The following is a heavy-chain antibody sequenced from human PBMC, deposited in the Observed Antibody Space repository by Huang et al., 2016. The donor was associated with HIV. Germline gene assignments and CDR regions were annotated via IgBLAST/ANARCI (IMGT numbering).Heavy chain of an antibody. CDR3: GKDWTGSSGWFTLHYYYYGMDV. V-gene: IGHV3-30*18. CDR1: GFSFSNYG. D-gene: IGHD6-19*01. Sequence: QVQLVESGGGVVQPGRSLRLSCAASGFSFSNYGINWVRQAPGKGLEWVAVISYDGNKKYYADSVKGRFTISRDNSNSTLFLQMNSLRADDTAVYYCGKDWTGSSGWFTLHYYYYGMDVWGQGTTVTVSS. J-gene: IGHJ6*02. CDR2: ISYDGNKK.